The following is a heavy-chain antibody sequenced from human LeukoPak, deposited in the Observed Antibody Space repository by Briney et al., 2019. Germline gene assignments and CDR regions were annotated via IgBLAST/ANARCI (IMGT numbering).Heavy chain of an antibody. CDR1: GFTFSSYG. Sequence: GGSLRLSCAASGFTFSSYGMHWVRQAPGKGLEWVAFIRYVGSNKYYADSVKGRFTISRDNSKNTLYLQMNSLRAEDTAVYYCAKDRGYSSGWYAGGVDYWGQGTLVTVSS. CDR3: AKDRGYSSGWYAGGVDY. V-gene: IGHV3-30*02. J-gene: IGHJ4*02. CDR2: IRYVGSNK. D-gene: IGHD6-19*01.